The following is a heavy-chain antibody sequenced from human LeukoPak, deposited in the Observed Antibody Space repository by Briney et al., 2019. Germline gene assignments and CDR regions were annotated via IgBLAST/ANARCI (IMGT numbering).Heavy chain of an antibody. J-gene: IGHJ4*02. CDR2: ISSDGSST. Sequence: PGGSLRLSCAASGFTFSSYWMHWLRQAPGKGLVWVSRISSDGSSTDYADSVKGRFTISRDNAKNTLYLQMNSLRAEDTAVYYCARDPRGGTLESWGQGTLVTVSS. V-gene: IGHV3-74*01. CDR3: ARDPRGGTLES. D-gene: IGHD3-10*01. CDR1: GFTFSSYW.